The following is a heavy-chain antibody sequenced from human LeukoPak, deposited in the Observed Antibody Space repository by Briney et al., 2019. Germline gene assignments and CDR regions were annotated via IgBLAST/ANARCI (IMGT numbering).Heavy chain of an antibody. J-gene: IGHJ2*01. CDR1: GGSISSYY. D-gene: IGHD4-17*01. CDR3: ARDPHDYADPRRPWYFDL. V-gene: IGHV4-59*01. CDR2: IYYSGST. Sequence: SETLSLTCTVSGGSISSYYWSWIRQPPGKGLEWIGYIYYSGSTNYSPSLKSRVTISVDPSKNQFSLKLSSVTAADTAVYYCARDPHDYADPRRPWYFDLWGRGTLVTVSS.